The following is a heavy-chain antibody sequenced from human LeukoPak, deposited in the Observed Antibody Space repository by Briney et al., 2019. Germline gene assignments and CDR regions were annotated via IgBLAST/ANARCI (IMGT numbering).Heavy chain of an antibody. V-gene: IGHV3-9*01. J-gene: IGHJ4*02. CDR3: AHRDY. Sequence: GGSLRLSCAASGFTFDDYAMHWVRQAPGKGLEWVSGISWNSGSIGYADSVKGRFTISRDNAKNSLYLQMNGLRAEDTALYYCAHRDYWGQGTLVTVSS. CDR2: ISWNSGSI. CDR1: GFTFDDYA.